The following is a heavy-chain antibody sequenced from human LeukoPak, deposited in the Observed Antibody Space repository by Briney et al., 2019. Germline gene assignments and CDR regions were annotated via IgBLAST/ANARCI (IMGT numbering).Heavy chain of an antibody. J-gene: IGHJ4*02. D-gene: IGHD1-26*01. CDR1: GGSISSSSYY. V-gene: IGHV4-39*07. CDR2: IYYSGRT. CDR3: ASLVGATINFDY. Sequence: SETLSLTCTVSGGSISSSSYYWGWIRQPPGKGLEWIGSIYYSGRTYCNPSLKSRVTISVDTSKNQFSLKVSSVTAADTAVYYCASLVGATINFDYWGQGTLVTVSS.